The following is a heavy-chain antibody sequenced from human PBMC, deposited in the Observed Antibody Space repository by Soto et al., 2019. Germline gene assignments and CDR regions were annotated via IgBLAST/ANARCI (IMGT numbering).Heavy chain of an antibody. CDR1: GFSLSDATVG. D-gene: IGHD3-10*02. CDR2: IFSNDEK. CDR3: ARIGVMLAAAAFDI. J-gene: IGHJ3*02. Sequence: QVNLKESGPVMVKPTETLTLTCSVSGFSLSDATVGVTWIRQPPGKALEWLAHIFSNDEKSYTTSLKSRLSISKDTSKSQVVLTITNMDPVDTGTYYCARIGVMLAAAAFDIWGQGTMVTVSS. V-gene: IGHV2-26*01.